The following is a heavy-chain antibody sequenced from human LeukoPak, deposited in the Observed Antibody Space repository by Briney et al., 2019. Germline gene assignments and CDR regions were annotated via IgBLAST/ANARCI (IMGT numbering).Heavy chain of an antibody. J-gene: IGHJ3*02. V-gene: IGHV1-8*01. Sequence: ASVTVSCKASGYTFTSYDINWVRQAPGQGLEWMGWMNPNSGNTGYAQKFQGRVTMTRNTSISTAYMELSSLRSEDTAVYYCARGRLTDDAFDIWGQGTMVTVSS. D-gene: IGHD7-27*01. CDR3: ARGRLTDDAFDI. CDR1: GYTFTSYD. CDR2: MNPNSGNT.